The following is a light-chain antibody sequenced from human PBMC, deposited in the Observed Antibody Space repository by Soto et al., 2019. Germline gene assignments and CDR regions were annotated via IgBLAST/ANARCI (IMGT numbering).Light chain of an antibody. CDR3: QQSDSTPYT. Sequence: DFQMTQSPSTLSASVGDRVTITCRASQTISTYLNWYQQKPGKAPRLLIYDASSLLSGVPSRFSGSGSGTDFTLTIASLQPEDFSTYYCQQSDSTPYTFGQGTKV. J-gene: IGKJ2*01. CDR2: DAS. V-gene: IGKV1-39*01. CDR1: QTISTY.